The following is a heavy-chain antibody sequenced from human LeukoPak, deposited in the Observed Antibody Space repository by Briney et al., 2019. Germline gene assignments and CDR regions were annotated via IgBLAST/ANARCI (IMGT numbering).Heavy chain of an antibody. CDR2: IRYDGSNK. J-gene: IGHJ4*02. CDR1: GFTFSSYG. Sequence: GGSLRLSCAASGFTFSSYGMHWVRQAPGKGLEWVAFIRYDGSNKYYADSVKGRFTISRDNSKNTLYLQMNSLRAEDTAVYYCAKPFRTGYSYGSFDYWGQGTLVTVSS. CDR3: AKPFRTGYSYGSFDY. D-gene: IGHD5-18*01. V-gene: IGHV3-30*02.